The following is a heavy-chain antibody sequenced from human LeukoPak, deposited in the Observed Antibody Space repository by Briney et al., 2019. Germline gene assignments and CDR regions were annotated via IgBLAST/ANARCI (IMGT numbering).Heavy chain of an antibody. CDR3: ARGLQNWYSSTRGHGGYMDV. CDR1: GGSISSSSYY. Sequence: PSETLSLTCTVSGGSISSSSYYWGWIRQPPGKGLEWIGSIYYSGSTYYNPSLKSRVTISVDTSKNQFSLKLSSVTAADTAMYYCARGLQNWYSSTRGHGGYMDVWGKGTTVTVSS. CDR2: IYYSGST. D-gene: IGHD6-13*01. V-gene: IGHV4-39*07. J-gene: IGHJ6*03.